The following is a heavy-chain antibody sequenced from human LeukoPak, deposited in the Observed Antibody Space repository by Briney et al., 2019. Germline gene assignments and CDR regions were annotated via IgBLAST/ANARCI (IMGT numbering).Heavy chain of an antibody. CDR2: ISSKADSGTT. V-gene: IGHV3-49*03. J-gene: IGHJ4*02. CDR1: EFTIGYYA. Sequence: GGSLRFSCTAAEFTIGYYAMSWLRKAAGKGLEWVVFISSKADSGTTEYSASVNSRFTISRDDSNSIASLKMNSLKNEDTAVYYCTRDGVGRDSSGYYYGRYYFDYWGQGTLVTVSS. CDR3: TRDGVGRDSSGYYYGRYYFDY. D-gene: IGHD3-22*01.